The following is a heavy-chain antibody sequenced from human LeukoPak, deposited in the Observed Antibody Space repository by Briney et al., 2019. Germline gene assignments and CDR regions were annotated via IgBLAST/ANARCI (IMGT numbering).Heavy chain of an antibody. D-gene: IGHD5-12*01. Sequence: PGGSLRLSCAASGFIFSSYKMNWVRQAPGKGLEWVSYISSSGHTIYYADSVKGRFTISRDNAKNSLYLQMNSLRAEDTAVYYCARLSGSYSDYWGQGTLVTVSS. CDR1: GFIFSSYK. CDR2: ISSSGHTI. J-gene: IGHJ4*02. V-gene: IGHV3-48*03. CDR3: ARLSGSYSDY.